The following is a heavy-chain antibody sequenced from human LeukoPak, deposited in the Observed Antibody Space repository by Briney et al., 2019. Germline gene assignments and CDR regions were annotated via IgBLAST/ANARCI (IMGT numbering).Heavy chain of an antibody. D-gene: IGHD3-22*01. CDR1: GYTFTGYY. Sequence: GASVKVSCKASGYTFTGYYIHWVRQAPGQGLEWMGWINPNSGGTNYAQKFQGRVTMTRDTSISTAYMELSRLRSDDAAMYYCARYTSGYYGYFDYWGQGTLVTVSS. CDR2: INPNSGGT. V-gene: IGHV1-2*02. CDR3: ARYTSGYYGYFDY. J-gene: IGHJ4*02.